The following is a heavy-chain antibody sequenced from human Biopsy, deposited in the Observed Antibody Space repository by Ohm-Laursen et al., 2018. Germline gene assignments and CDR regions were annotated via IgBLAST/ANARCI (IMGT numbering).Heavy chain of an antibody. Sequence: GTLSLTCPVSGDSVTKYYWSWISQPPGKGLEWIGHIYYSVMTNYNPSLQSRVSISVDTSRNQVSLTLSSVTAADTAVYYCARDSGILNYGNFKYYHYYGMDVWGQGTKVTVSS. J-gene: IGHJ6*02. CDR2: IYYSVMT. CDR3: ARDSGILNYGNFKYYHYYGMDV. V-gene: IGHV4-59*02. D-gene: IGHD4-11*01. CDR1: GDSVTKYY.